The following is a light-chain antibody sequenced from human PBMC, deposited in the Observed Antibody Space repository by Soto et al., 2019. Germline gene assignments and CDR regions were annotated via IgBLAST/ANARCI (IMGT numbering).Light chain of an antibody. J-gene: IGLJ2*01. CDR3: SSYTSSSTLV. V-gene: IGLV2-14*02. CDR2: DVT. Sequence: QSALTQPASVSGSPGQSITISCTGTSSDVGSYNLVSWYQQHPGKAPKLMIYDVTNRPSGVSNRFSGSKSGNTASLTISGLQADDEADYYCSSYTSSSTLVFGGGTKLTVL. CDR1: SSDVGSYNL.